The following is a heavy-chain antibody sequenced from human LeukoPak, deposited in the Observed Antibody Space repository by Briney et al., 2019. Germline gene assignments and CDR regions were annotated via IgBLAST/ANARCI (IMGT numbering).Heavy chain of an antibody. CDR2: INPNSGGT. CDR3: ARDEPSAHDDDYVDRGTSWFDP. CDR1: VYTFTGYY. Sequence: ASVKVSCKCSVYTFTGYYMHWVRQAPGQGLEWMGLINPNSGGTNYAQKFQGRVTMTRDTSISTAYMELSRLRSDDTAVYYCARDEPSAHDDDYVDRGTSWFDPWGQGTLVTVSS. V-gene: IGHV1-2*02. D-gene: IGHD4-17*01. J-gene: IGHJ5*02.